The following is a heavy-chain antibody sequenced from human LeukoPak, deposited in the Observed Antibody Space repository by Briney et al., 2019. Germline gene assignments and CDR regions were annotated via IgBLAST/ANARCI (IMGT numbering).Heavy chain of an antibody. Sequence: SVKVSCKAFGGTFSSYAISWVRQAPGQGLEWMGRIIPILGIANYAQKFQGRVTITADKSTSTAYMELSSLRSEDTAVYYCASTGPGDTGYLDYWGQGTLVTVSS. J-gene: IGHJ4*02. CDR3: ASTGPGDTGYLDY. V-gene: IGHV1-69*04. CDR2: IIPILGIA. CDR1: GGTFSSYA. D-gene: IGHD7-27*01.